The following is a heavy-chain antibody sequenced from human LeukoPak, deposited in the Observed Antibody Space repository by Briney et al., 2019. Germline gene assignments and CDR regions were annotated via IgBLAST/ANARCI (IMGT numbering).Heavy chain of an antibody. Sequence: ASVKVSCKASGYTFIGYYMHWVRQAPGQGLEWMGRINPNSGGTNYAQKFQGRVTMTRDTSISTAYMELSRLRSDDTAVYYCAVLMITFGGVIAQTLTLDYWGQGTLVTVSS. CDR3: AVLMITFGGVIAQTLTLDY. CDR1: GYTFIGYY. J-gene: IGHJ4*02. D-gene: IGHD3-16*02. V-gene: IGHV1-2*06. CDR2: INPNSGGT.